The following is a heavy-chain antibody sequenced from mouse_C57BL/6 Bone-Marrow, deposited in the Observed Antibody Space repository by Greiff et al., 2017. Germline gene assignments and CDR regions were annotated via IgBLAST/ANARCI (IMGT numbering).Heavy chain of an antibody. Sequence: EVMLVESGGGLVQPGGSLKLSCAASGFTFSDYGMAWVRQAPRKGPEWVAFISNLAYSIYYADTVTGRFTISRENAKNTLYLAMSSLRSEDTAMYYCARQNKGYFDVWGTGTTVTVSS. CDR3: ARQNKGYFDV. V-gene: IGHV5-15*04. CDR1: GFTFSDYG. J-gene: IGHJ1*03. CDR2: ISNLAYSI.